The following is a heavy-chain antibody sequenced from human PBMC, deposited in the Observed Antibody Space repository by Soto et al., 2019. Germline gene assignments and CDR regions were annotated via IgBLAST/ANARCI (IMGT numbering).Heavy chain of an antibody. D-gene: IGHD3-3*01. CDR2: MNPNSGNT. CDR3: ASNRAYDFWSGYYTVSWFDP. J-gene: IGHJ5*02. V-gene: IGHV1-8*01. Sequence: ASVKVSRKASGYTFTSYDINRVRQATGQGLEWMGWMNPNSGNTGYAQKFQGRVTMTRNTSISTAYMELSSLRSEDTAVYYCASNRAYDFWSGYYTVSWFDPWGQGTLVTVSS. CDR1: GYTFTSYD.